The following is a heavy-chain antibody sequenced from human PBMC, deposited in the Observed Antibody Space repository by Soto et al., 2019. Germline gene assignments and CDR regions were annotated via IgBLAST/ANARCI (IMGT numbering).Heavy chain of an antibody. CDR3: ARSPEATVTAFDY. D-gene: IGHD4-17*01. CDR1: GGSISSGGYY. CDR2: IFYSGST. Sequence: SETLSLTCTVSGGSISSGGYYWSWIRQHPGKGLEWFGYIFYSGSTYYNPSLKSRVTISVDTSKNQFSLKLSSVTAADTAVYYCARSPEATVTAFDYWGQGTLVT. J-gene: IGHJ4*02. V-gene: IGHV4-31*03.